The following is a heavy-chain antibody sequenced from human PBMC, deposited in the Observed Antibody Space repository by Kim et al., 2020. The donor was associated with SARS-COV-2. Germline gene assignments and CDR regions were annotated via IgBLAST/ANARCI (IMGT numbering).Heavy chain of an antibody. J-gene: IGHJ2*01. CDR1: GGSISSGGYY. CDR2: IYYSGST. CDR3: ANLDSNYWYFDL. V-gene: IGHV4-31*03. D-gene: IGHD3-22*01. Sequence: SETLSLTCTVSGGSISSGGYYWSWIRQHPVKGLDWIGYIYYSGSTYYNPSLKSRVTISVDTSKNQFSLKLSSVTAADTAVDYCANLDSNYWYFDLWGRGT.